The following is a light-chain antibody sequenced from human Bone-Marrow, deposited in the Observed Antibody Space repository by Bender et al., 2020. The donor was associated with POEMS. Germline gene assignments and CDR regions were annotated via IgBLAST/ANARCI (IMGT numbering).Light chain of an antibody. CDR3: AAWEAGLSGGV. V-gene: IGLV1-44*01. Sequence: QSVLTQPPSASGTPGQRVTISCSGSNSNIGTNAVNWYQQFPGTAPQPLIYSDNQRPSGVPDRFYAFKSGTSASLANSGLQSGDEADYYCAAWEAGLSGGVFGGGTKLAVL. J-gene: IGLJ3*02. CDR2: SDN. CDR1: NSNIGTNA.